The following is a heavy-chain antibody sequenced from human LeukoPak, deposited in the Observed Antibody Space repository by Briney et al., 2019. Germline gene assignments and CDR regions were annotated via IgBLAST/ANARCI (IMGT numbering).Heavy chain of an antibody. D-gene: IGHD5-12*01. CDR3: AGANSGYYREDSYFDS. CDR1: GGSISSDGYY. Sequence: SETLSLTCTVSGGSISSDGYYWSWIRQHPGKGLEWSGYIYYSGNTYYNPSLKSRVTISVDTSKNQFSLKLSSVTAADTAVFYCAGANSGYYREDSYFDSWGQGTLVTVSS. J-gene: IGHJ4*02. V-gene: IGHV4-31*03. CDR2: IYYSGNT.